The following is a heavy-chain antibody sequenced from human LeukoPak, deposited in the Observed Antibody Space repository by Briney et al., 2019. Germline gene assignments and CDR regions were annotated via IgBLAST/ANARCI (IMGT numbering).Heavy chain of an antibody. CDR1: GYTFTGYY. D-gene: IGHD3-22*01. CDR3: ARDETPYYYDSSGYYDP. J-gene: IGHJ5*02. Sequence: ASVKVSCKASGYTFTGYYMHWVRQAPGQGLEWMGWINPNSGGTNYAQKFQGRVTMTRDTSISTAYMELSRLRSDDKAVYYCARDETPYYYDSSGYYDPWGQGTLVTVSS. CDR2: INPNSGGT. V-gene: IGHV1-2*02.